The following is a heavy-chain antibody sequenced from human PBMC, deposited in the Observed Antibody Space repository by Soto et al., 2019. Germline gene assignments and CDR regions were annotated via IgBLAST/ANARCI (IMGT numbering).Heavy chain of an antibody. D-gene: IGHD3-10*01. CDR2: IYPGDSDT. Sequence: GESLKISCKGSGYSFTSYWIGWVRQMPGKGLEWIGLIYPGDSDTRYSPSFQGQVTISADKSTSTAYLPWRSLKASDTAMYYCASLTPYGSGSYFDYWGQGTMVTVSS. CDR1: GYSFTSYW. J-gene: IGHJ4*02. CDR3: ASLTPYGSGSYFDY. V-gene: IGHV5-51*01.